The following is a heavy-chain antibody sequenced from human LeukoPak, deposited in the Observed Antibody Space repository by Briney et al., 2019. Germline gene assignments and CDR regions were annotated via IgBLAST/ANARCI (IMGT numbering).Heavy chain of an antibody. V-gene: IGHV3-30*03. CDR1: GFTFSSYE. CDR3: AGDCSGGSCYFDY. Sequence: GGSLRLSCAGSGFTFSSYEMNWVRQAPGKGLEWVAVISYDGSNKYYADSVKGRFTISRDNSKNTLYLQMNSLRAEDTAVYYCAGDCSGGSCYFDYWGQGTLVTVSS. J-gene: IGHJ4*02. D-gene: IGHD2-15*01. CDR2: ISYDGSNK.